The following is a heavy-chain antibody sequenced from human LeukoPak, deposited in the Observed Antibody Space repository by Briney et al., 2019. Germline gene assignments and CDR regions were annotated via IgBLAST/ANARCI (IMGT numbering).Heavy chain of an antibody. CDR3: TRDRSGYYSGAYWYFDL. CDR1: GFTFGDYA. CDR2: IRSKAYGGTT. V-gene: IGHV3-49*04. J-gene: IGHJ2*01. Sequence: GRSLRLSCTASGFTFGDYAMSWVRQAPGKGLEGVGFIRSKAYGGTTEYAASVKGRFTISRDDSKSIAYLQMNSLKTEDTAVYYCTRDRSGYYSGAYWYFDLWGRGTLVTVSS. D-gene: IGHD3-22*01.